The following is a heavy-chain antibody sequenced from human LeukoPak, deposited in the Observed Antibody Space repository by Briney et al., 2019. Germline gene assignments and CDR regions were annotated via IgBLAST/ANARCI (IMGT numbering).Heavy chain of an antibody. D-gene: IGHD3-9*01. CDR3: ARQDDILTGYYRATRGYFDY. CDR2: IYHSGST. Sequence: SETLSLTCTVSGYSISSGYYWGWIRQPPGKGLEWIGSIYHSGSTYYNPSLKSRVTISVDTSKNQFSLKLSSVTAADTAVYYCARQDDILTGYYRATRGYFDYWGQGTLVTVSS. J-gene: IGHJ4*02. V-gene: IGHV4-38-2*02. CDR1: GYSISSGYY.